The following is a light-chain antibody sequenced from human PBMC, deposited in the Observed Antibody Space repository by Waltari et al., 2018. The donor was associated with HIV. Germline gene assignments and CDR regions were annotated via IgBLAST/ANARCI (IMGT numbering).Light chain of an antibody. CDR3: CSYAGSSTLEV. CDR2: EGS. CDR1: SSDVGSSNL. J-gene: IGLJ2*01. V-gene: IGLV2-23*01. Sequence: QSALTQPASVSGSPGQSITISCTGTSSDVGSSNLLSWYQQHPGKSPKLMIYEGSKRPSGVSNRFSGSKSGNTASLTISGLQAEDEADYYCCSYAGSSTLEVFGGGTKLTVL.